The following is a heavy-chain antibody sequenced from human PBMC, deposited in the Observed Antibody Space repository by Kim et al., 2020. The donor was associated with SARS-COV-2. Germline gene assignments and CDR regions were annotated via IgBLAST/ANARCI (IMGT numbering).Heavy chain of an antibody. Sequence: GGSLRLSCAASGFTFSNAWMSWVRQAPGKGLEWVGRIKSKTDGGTTDYAAPVKGRFTISRDDSKNTLYLQMNSLKTEDTAVYYCTTDDYYDSSGPYPGFDYWSQGTLVTVSS. J-gene: IGHJ4*02. CDR2: IKSKTDGGTT. D-gene: IGHD3-22*01. CDR3: TTDDYYDSSGPYPGFDY. CDR1: GFTFSNAW. V-gene: IGHV3-15*01.